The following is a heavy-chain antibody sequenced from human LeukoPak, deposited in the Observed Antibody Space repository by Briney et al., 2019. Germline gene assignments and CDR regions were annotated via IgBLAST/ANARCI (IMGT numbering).Heavy chain of an antibody. D-gene: IGHD2-2*01. Sequence: SETLSLSCTVPGASISSGGYYWSWIRQHPGKGLEWIGYISYSGSPYYNPSLKSRVTISVDTSRNQFSLKLSSVTAADTAVYYCARGPHCSSTSCYSEYFHHWGQGTLVTVSS. CDR1: GASISSGGYY. CDR2: ISYSGSP. V-gene: IGHV4-31*03. J-gene: IGHJ1*01. CDR3: ARGPHCSSTSCYSEYFHH.